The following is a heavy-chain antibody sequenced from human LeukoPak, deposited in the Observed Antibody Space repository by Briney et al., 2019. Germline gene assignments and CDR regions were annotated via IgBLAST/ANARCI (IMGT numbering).Heavy chain of an antibody. CDR3: ARGPITTRSHFDY. Sequence: WASVKVSCKASGGTFSSYAISWVRQAPGQGLEWMGGIIPIFATANYAQKFQGRVTITADESTSTAYMELSSLRSEDTVVYYCARGPITTRSHFDYWGQGTLVTVSS. CDR1: GGTFSSYA. J-gene: IGHJ4*02. CDR2: IIPIFATA. D-gene: IGHD3-22*01. V-gene: IGHV1-69*13.